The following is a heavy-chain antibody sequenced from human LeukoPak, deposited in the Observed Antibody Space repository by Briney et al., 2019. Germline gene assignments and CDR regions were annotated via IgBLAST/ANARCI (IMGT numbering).Heavy chain of an antibody. CDR3: ARDYYDSRGEAFDI. J-gene: IGHJ3*02. V-gene: IGHV4-59*11. CDR2: IYYSGTT. D-gene: IGHD3-22*01. Sequence: PSETLSLTCTVSGGSIGSHCWSWIRQPPGEGVEWIGYIYYSGTTRYNPSLKSRVTISVDTSKNQFSLKLSSVTAADTAVYYCARDYYDSRGEAFDIWGLGTMVTVSS. CDR1: GGSIGSHC.